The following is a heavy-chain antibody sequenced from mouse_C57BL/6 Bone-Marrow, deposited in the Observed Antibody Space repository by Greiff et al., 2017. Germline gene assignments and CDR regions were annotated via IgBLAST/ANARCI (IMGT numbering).Heavy chain of an antibody. Sequence: EVKVVESGGGLVKPGGSLKLSCAASGFTFSDYGMHWVRQAPEKGLEWVAYISSGSSTIDYADTVKGRFTISRDNAKNTLSLQMTSLRSEDTAMYYCAYYGSSYGYWYVDVWGTGTTVTVSS. J-gene: IGHJ1*03. V-gene: IGHV5-17*01. D-gene: IGHD1-1*01. CDR1: GFTFSDYG. CDR2: ISSGSSTI. CDR3: AYYGSSYGYWYVDV.